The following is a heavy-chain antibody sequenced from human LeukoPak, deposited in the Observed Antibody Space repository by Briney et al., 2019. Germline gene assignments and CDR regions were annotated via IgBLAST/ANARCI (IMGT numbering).Heavy chain of an antibody. J-gene: IGHJ6*02. CDR2: IYPGDSDT. V-gene: IGHV5-51*01. CDR3: ARQRIAVTGESYRYYYGMDV. CDR1: GYSFTTYW. Sequence: GESLKISCKGSGYSFTTYWIGWVRQMPGKGLEWIGIIYPGDSDTRYSPSFQGQVTISADKSITTAYLQWSSLKASDTARYYCARQRIAVTGESYRYYYGMDVWGQGTTVIVSS. D-gene: IGHD6-19*01.